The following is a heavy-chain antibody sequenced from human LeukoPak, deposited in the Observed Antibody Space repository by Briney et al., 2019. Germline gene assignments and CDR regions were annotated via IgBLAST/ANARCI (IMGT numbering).Heavy chain of an antibody. Sequence: ASVKVSCKASGYTFTGYYMHWVRQSPGQGLEWMGWINPNSGGTNYAQKFQGRVTMTRDTSISTAYMELSRLRSDDTAVYYCARGSLVPAAIRYYYMDVWGKGTTVTVSS. CDR2: INPNSGGT. CDR3: ARGSLVPAAIRYYYMDV. J-gene: IGHJ6*03. CDR1: GYTFTGYY. D-gene: IGHD2-2*02. V-gene: IGHV1-2*02.